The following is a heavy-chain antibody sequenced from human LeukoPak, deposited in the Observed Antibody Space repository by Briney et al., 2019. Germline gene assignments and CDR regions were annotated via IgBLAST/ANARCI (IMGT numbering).Heavy chain of an antibody. CDR1: GVSISTGYW. J-gene: IGHJ5*02. Sequence: PSETLSLTCVVSGVSISTGYWWSWVRQSPEKGLEWIGEIHRDGSTYYSPSLKSRVTISVDTSKNQFSLKLSSVTAADTAVYYCARVVPAVQRPIGWFDPWGQGTLVTVSS. D-gene: IGHD5-18*01. CDR3: ARVVPAVQRPIGWFDP. CDR2: IHRDGST. V-gene: IGHV4-4*02.